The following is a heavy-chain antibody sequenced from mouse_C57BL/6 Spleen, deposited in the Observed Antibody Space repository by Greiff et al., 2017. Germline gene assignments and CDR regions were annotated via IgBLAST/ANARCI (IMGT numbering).Heavy chain of an antibody. CDR2: IDPSDSYT. V-gene: IGHV1-69*01. CDR3: ARVQLRDY. J-gene: IGHJ2*01. CDR1: GYTFTSYW. Sequence: QVQLQQPGAELVMPGASVKLSCKASGYTFTSYWMHWVKQRPGQGLEWIGEIDPSDSYTNYNQKFKGKSTVTVDNSATTAYIQLSSLTSEDSAVYYCARVQLRDYWGQGTTLTVSS. D-gene: IGHD3-2*02.